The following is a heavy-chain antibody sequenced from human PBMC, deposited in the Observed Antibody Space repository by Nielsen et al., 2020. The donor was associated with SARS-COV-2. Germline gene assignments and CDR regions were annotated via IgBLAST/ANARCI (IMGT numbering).Heavy chain of an antibody. J-gene: IGHJ4*02. CDR1: GFTFTNFG. Sequence: GESLKISCAASGFTFTNFGMHWVRQSPTKGLEWVAMISYDGSIKNYRDSVKGRFSISRDNAKNSLYLQMNSLRAEDTAVYYCARLGSSSWYFDYWGQGTLVTVSS. D-gene: IGHD6-13*01. CDR2: ISYDGSIK. CDR3: ARLGSSSWYFDY. V-gene: IGHV3-30*03.